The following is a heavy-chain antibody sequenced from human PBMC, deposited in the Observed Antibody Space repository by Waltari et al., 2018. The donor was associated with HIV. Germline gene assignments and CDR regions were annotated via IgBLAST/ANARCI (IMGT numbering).Heavy chain of an antibody. CDR1: GDRVSTNSVP. D-gene: IGHD7-27*01. J-gene: IGHJ2*01. Sequence: QVQLQQSGPGLVKPSQTLSLTCAISGDRVSTNSVPWNWIRQSPPRGLEWLGRTYYRSKWYNEYAVSLKSRITINPDTSKNQFSLQLKSVTPEDTAVYYCTRDRTGLWYFDLWGRGTLVTVSS. CDR3: TRDRTGLWYFDL. V-gene: IGHV6-1*01. CDR2: TYYRSKWYN.